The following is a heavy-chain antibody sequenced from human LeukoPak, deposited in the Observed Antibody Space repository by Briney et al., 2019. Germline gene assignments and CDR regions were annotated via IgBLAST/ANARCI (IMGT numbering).Heavy chain of an antibody. J-gene: IGHJ3*02. D-gene: IGHD3-22*01. V-gene: IGHV4-39*02. Sequence: SETLSLTCTVSGGSLSSSNNYWGWTRQPPGKGLEWFGSISYSGGTSYNPSLRSRVTISVDTSKNQFSLKLNSVTAADTAVYYCAREVEYYDSSGHWPHAFDIWGQGTVVTVSS. CDR2: ISYSGGT. CDR1: GGSLSSSNNY. CDR3: AREVEYYDSSGHWPHAFDI.